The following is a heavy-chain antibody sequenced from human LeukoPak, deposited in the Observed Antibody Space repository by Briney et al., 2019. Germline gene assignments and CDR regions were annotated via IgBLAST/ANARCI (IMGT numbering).Heavy chain of an antibody. Sequence: GGSLRLSCAASGFTFSSYAMSWVRQAPGKGLEWVSGISGSGGSTYYADSGKGRFTISRDNSKNTLYLQMNSLRAEDTAVYYCARDRVGATDYFDYWGQGTLVTVSS. CDR1: GFTFSSYA. V-gene: IGHV3-23*01. J-gene: IGHJ4*02. CDR2: ISGSGGST. CDR3: ARDRVGATDYFDY. D-gene: IGHD1-26*01.